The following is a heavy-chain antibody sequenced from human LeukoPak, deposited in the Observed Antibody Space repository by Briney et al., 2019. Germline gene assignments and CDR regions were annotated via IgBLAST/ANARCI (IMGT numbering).Heavy chain of an antibody. CDR1: GFTFSSYE. Sequence: PGGSLRLSCAASGFTFSSYEMNWVRQAPGKGLEWVASVKEDGSEKYLVDSVKGRFSISRDNAKNSLFLQLNSLSAEDTAVYYCARGYSYLDYWGQGTLVTVSS. CDR3: ARGYSYLDY. V-gene: IGHV3-7*05. D-gene: IGHD1-26*01. J-gene: IGHJ4*02. CDR2: VKEDGSEK.